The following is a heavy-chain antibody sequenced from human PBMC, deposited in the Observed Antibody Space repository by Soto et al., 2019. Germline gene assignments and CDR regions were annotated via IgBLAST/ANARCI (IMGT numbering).Heavy chain of an antibody. Sequence: EVQLLESGGGLVQPGGSLGLSCAGSGLTFSSYAMTWVRQAPGKGLEWVSGISGGGGNTDYADSVKGRFTISRDNSRNTLYLQMKSLRAEDTAVYYCAKVVQGIYYKGGFDIWGQGTMVTVSS. CDR2: ISGGGGNT. J-gene: IGHJ3*02. CDR3: AKVVQGIYYKGGFDI. V-gene: IGHV3-23*01. CDR1: GLTFSSYA. D-gene: IGHD3-10*01.